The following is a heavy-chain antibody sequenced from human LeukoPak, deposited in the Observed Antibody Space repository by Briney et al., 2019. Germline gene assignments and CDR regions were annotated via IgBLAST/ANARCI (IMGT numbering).Heavy chain of an antibody. CDR1: GFTFSSYT. CDR3: ARDRGITVAGRTNWFDP. Sequence: GGSLRLSCAASGFTFSSYTMNWVRQAPGKGLEWVSSISSSSTYIYYADSVKGRFTISRDNAKNSLYLQMNSLRAEDTAVYYCARDRGITVAGRTNWFDPWGQGTLVTVSS. D-gene: IGHD6-19*01. V-gene: IGHV3-21*01. CDR2: ISSSSTYI. J-gene: IGHJ5*02.